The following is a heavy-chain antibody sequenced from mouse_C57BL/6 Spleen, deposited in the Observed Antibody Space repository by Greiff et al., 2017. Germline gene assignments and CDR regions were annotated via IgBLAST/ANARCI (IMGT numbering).Heavy chain of an antibody. Sequence: EVQRVESGGGLVKPGGSLKLSCAASGFTFSDYGMHWVRQAPEKGLEWVAYISSGSSTIYYADTVKGRFTISRDNAKNTLFLQMTSLRSEDTAMYYCARHDGYYEAWFAYWGQGTLVTVSA. J-gene: IGHJ3*01. CDR3: ARHDGYYEAWFAY. V-gene: IGHV5-17*01. CDR1: GFTFSDYG. CDR2: ISSGSSTI. D-gene: IGHD2-3*01.